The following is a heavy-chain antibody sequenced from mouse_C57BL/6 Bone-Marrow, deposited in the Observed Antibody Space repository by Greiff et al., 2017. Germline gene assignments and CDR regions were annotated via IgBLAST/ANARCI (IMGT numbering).Heavy chain of an antibody. CDR3: AREGTTVVATDGWYFDV. CDR1: GYAFSSYW. D-gene: IGHD1-1*01. V-gene: IGHV1-80*01. Sequence: QVQLQQSGAELVKPGASVKISCKASGYAFSSYWMNWVKQRPGKGLEWIGQIYPGDGDTNYNGKFKGKATLTADKSSSTAYMQLSSLTSEDSAVYFCAREGTTVVATDGWYFDVWGTGTTVTVSS. J-gene: IGHJ1*03. CDR2: IYPGDGDT.